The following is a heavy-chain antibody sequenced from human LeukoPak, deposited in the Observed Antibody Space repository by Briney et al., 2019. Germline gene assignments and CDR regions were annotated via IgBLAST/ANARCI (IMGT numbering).Heavy chain of an antibody. D-gene: IGHD3-10*01. Sequence: PSETLSLTCTVSGGSISSYYWSWIRQPPGKGLEWIGYIYYSGSTNYNPSLKSRVTISVDTSKNQFSLKLSSVTAADTAVYYCARASYGSGSYYNGYYYGMDVWGQGTTVTVSS. CDR3: ARASYGSGSYYNGYYYGMDV. CDR2: IYYSGST. J-gene: IGHJ6*02. CDR1: GGSISSYY. V-gene: IGHV4-59*01.